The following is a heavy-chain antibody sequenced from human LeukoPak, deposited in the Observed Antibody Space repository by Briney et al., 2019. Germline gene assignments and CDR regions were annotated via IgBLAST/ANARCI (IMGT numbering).Heavy chain of an antibody. V-gene: IGHV1-46*01. J-gene: IGHJ4*02. CDR2: INPSTSST. CDR3: ARDQHYQLPFDY. CDR1: GYTFTSYY. D-gene: IGHD2-2*01. Sequence: ASVKVSCKASGYTFTSYYVHWVRQAPGQGLEWMGMINPSTSSTSYAQKFQGRVTMTRDTSTSTVYMELSSLRSEDTAVYYCARDQHYQLPFDYWGRGTLVTVSP.